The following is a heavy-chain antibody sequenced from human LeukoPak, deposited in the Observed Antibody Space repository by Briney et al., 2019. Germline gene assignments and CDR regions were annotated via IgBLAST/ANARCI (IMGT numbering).Heavy chain of an antibody. V-gene: IGHV3-43*02. D-gene: IGHD3-9*01. CDR2: ISGDGGST. CDR3: ASVDFDWLFRIDY. CDR1: GFTFDDYA. J-gene: IGHJ4*02. Sequence: GGSLRLSSAASGFTFDDYAMHWVRQAPGKGLEWVSLISGDGGSTYYADSVKGRFTISRDNSKNSLYLQMNSLRTEDTALYYCASVDFDWLFRIDYWGQGTLVTVSS.